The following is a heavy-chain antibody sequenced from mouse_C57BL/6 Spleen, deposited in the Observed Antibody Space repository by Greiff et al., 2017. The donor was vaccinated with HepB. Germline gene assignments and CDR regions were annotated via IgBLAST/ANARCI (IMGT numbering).Heavy chain of an antibody. D-gene: IGHD2-5*01. J-gene: IGHJ3*01. CDR2: IWSGGST. CDR1: GFSLTSYG. CDR3: ARSSAYYSNIAY. V-gene: IGHV2-2*01. Sequence: QVQLQQSGPGLVQPSQSLSITCTVSGFSLTSYGVHWVRQSPGKGLEWLGVIWSGGSTDYNAAFISRLSISKDNSKSQVFFKMNSLQADDTAIYYCARSSAYYSNIAYWGQGTLVTVSA.